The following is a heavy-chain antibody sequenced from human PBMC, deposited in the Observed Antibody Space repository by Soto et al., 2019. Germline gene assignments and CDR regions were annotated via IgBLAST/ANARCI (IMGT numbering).Heavy chain of an antibody. D-gene: IGHD3-10*01. J-gene: IGHJ6*02. CDR2: IIPTFETG. Sequence: QVLLVQSGPEVKKPGSSVKVSCKASGGTFNNYAINWVRQAPGRGLEWMGGIIPTFETGNHAQDFQGRVTITADESTTTAYMELNSLRSEDTAIYYCASFDGTLVRGGRSSPYEMDVWGQGTTVIVSS. CDR3: ASFDGTLVRGGRSSPYEMDV. CDR1: GGTFNNYA. V-gene: IGHV1-69*01.